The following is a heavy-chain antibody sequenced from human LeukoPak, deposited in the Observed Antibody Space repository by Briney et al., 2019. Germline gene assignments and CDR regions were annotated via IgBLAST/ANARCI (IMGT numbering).Heavy chain of an antibody. Sequence: SETLSLTCTVSGGSISSYYWSWIRQPPGKGLEWIGYIYYSGSTNYNPSPKSRVTISVDTSKNQFSLKLSSVTAADTAVYYCARDLGYYDSSGYPSRGWFDPWGQGTLVTVSS. V-gene: IGHV4-59*01. J-gene: IGHJ5*02. D-gene: IGHD3-22*01. CDR1: GGSISSYY. CDR3: ARDLGYYDSSGYPSRGWFDP. CDR2: IYYSGST.